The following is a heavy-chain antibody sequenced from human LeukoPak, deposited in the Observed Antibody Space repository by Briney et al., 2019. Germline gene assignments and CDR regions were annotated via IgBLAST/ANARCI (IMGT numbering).Heavy chain of an antibody. Sequence: KTGGSLRVSCAASGFTFSSYSMNWVRQAPGKGLEWVSSISSSSSYIYYADSVKGRFTISRDNAKNSLYLQMNSLRAEDTAVYYCARDHSSGWYGYAFDIWGQGTMVTVSS. CDR3: ARDHSSGWYGYAFDI. J-gene: IGHJ3*02. D-gene: IGHD6-19*01. V-gene: IGHV3-21*01. CDR1: GFTFSSYS. CDR2: ISSSSSYI.